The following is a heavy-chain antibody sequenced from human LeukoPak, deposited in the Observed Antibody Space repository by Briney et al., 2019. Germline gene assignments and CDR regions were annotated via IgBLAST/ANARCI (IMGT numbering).Heavy chain of an antibody. D-gene: IGHD3-16*01. V-gene: IGHV3-21*01. Sequence: GGPLRLSGAASGFTFSSYNMNWVRQAPGKGLEWVSSITGSSSSIYYADSLQGRFTISRDNAKNSLYLQMNSLRAEDTAVYYCARGGNWFDPWGQGTLVTVSS. J-gene: IGHJ5*02. CDR1: GFTFSSYN. CDR2: ITGSSSSI. CDR3: ARGGNWFDP.